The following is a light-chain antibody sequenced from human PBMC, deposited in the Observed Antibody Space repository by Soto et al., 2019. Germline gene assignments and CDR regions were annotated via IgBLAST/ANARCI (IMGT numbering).Light chain of an antibody. CDR3: TSYAGSNNLV. CDR1: SSDIGGYNY. J-gene: IGLJ3*02. CDR2: EVS. Sequence: QSVLTQPPSASGSRGQSVTISCTGTSSDIGGYNYVSWYQQHPGKAPKLIIYEVSKRPSGVPDRFSGSKSGNTASLTVSGLQAEDEADYYCTSYAGSNNLVFAGGTKLTVL. V-gene: IGLV2-8*01.